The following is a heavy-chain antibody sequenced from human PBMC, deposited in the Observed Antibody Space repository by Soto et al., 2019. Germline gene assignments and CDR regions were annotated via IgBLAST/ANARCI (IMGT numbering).Heavy chain of an antibody. J-gene: IGHJ4*02. D-gene: IGHD6-13*01. CDR1: GFSLTNARMG. Sequence: QVTLRESGPVLVNPTETLTLTCTVSGFSLTNARMGVSWIRQPPGKALEWLAHIFSIDEKSYSTSLRSRLTISKHTSKTQVVLTMTNMAPADTATYYCARMQLISNWSPPDYWGQGTLVTVSS. V-gene: IGHV2-26*01. CDR2: IFSIDEK. CDR3: ARMQLISNWSPPDY.